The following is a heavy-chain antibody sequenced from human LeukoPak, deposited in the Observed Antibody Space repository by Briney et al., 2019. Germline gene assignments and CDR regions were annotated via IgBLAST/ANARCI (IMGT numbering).Heavy chain of an antibody. Sequence: SETLSLTCTVSGGSISSYYWSWIRQPPGKGLEWIGYIYYSGSTNYNPSLKSRVTISVDTSKNQFSLKLSSVTAADTAVYYCAKDRRREGRTQSPLYYFDYWGQGTLVTVSS. CDR2: IYYSGST. J-gene: IGHJ4*02. D-gene: IGHD1-26*01. V-gene: IGHV4-59*01. CDR1: GGSISSYY. CDR3: AKDRRREGRTQSPLYYFDY.